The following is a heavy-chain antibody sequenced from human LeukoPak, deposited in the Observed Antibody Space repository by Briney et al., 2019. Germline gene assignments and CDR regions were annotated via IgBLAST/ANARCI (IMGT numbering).Heavy chain of an antibody. J-gene: IGHJ4*02. V-gene: IGHV4-59*12. Sequence: SETLSLTCTVSGGSIKTYYWSWIRQPPGKGLEWIGDIFSTGTANYKSSLKSRVTISVDTSKNQFSLKLSSVTAADTAVYYCARTLTGTTFGIDYWGQGTLVTVSS. CDR1: GGSIKTYY. CDR3: ARTLTGTTFGIDY. CDR2: IFSTGTA. D-gene: IGHD1-7*01.